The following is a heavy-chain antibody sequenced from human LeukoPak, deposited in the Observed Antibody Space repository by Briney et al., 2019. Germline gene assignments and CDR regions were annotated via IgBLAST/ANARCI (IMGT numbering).Heavy chain of an antibody. V-gene: IGHV3-69-1*01. J-gene: IGHJ4*02. CDR2: FGHSGTI. CDR3: AGYGDYPY. D-gene: IGHD4-17*01. Sequence: PGGSLRLSCAASGFHFSAYDTHWVRQAPGEGLEWVAYFGHSGTIYYADSVRGRFTISRDNAKNSLHLQMNSLRADDTAVYYCAGYGDYPYWGQGTPVTVSS. CDR1: GFHFSAYD.